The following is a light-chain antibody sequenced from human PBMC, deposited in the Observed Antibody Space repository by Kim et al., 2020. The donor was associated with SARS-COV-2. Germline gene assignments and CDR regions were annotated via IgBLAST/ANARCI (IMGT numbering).Light chain of an antibody. CDR1: PTVNHNY. J-gene: IGKJ1*01. V-gene: IGKV3-20*01. CDR2: DAS. CDR3: QQYGRSAA. Sequence: LYPGERAAHSCRASPTVNHNYLAWYQHKPGQAPRLLIFDASTRATGIPDRFSGSGSGTDFTLTISRLEPEDVAIYYCQQYGRSAAFGQGTKVDIK.